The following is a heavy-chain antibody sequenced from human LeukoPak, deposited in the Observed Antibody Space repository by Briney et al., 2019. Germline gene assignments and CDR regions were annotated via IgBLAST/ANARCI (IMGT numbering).Heavy chain of an antibody. V-gene: IGHV1-69*05. D-gene: IGHD2-2*01. CDR3: ASSIVVVPAAIHRLDY. CDR2: IIPIFGTA. CDR1: GGTFSSYA. J-gene: IGHJ4*02. Sequence: SVKVSCKASGGTFSSYAISWVRQAPGQGLEWMGGIIPIFGTANYAQKFQGRVTITTDESTSTAYMELSSLRSEDTAVYYCASSIVVVPAAIHRLDYWGQGTLVTVYS.